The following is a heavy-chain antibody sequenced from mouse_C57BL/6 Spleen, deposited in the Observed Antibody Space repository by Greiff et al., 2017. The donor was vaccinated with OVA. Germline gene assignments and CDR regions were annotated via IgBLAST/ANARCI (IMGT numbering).Heavy chain of an antibody. Sequence: QVHVKQSGAELVKPGASVKISCKASGYAFSSYWMNWVKQRPGKGLEWIGQIYPGDGDTNYNGKFKGKATLTADKSSSTAYMQLSSLTSEDSAVYFCARSLYDYDYFDYWGQGTTLTVSS. J-gene: IGHJ2*01. V-gene: IGHV1-80*01. D-gene: IGHD2-4*01. CDR3: ARSLYDYDYFDY. CDR1: GYAFSSYW. CDR2: IYPGDGDT.